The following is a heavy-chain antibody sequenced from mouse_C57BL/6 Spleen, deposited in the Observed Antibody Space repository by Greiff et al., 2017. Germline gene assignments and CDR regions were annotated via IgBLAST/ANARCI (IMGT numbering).Heavy chain of an antibody. J-gene: IGHJ2*01. CDR2: ISSGSSTI. CDR3: ARGAVVATDYFDY. V-gene: IGHV5-17*01. Sequence: EVKLMESGGGLVKPGGSLKLSCAASGFTFSDYGMHWVRQAPEKGLEWVAYISSGSSTIYYADTVKGRFTISRDNAKNTLFLQMTSLRSEDTAMYYCARGAVVATDYFDYWGQGTTLTVSS. D-gene: IGHD1-1*01. CDR1: GFTFSDYG.